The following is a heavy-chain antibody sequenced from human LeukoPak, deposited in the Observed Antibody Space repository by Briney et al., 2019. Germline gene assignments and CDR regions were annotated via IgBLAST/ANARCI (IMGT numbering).Heavy chain of an antibody. J-gene: IGHJ6*02. Sequence: GGSLRLSCAASGFTFSSYSMSWVRQAPGKGLEWVSGISGGGGTYYADSVKGRFTISRDNSKNTLYLQVNSLRAEDTAVYYCAKETGYRSSSRCYVHGMDVWGQGTTVIVSS. CDR2: ISGGGGT. D-gene: IGHD2-2*01. CDR3: AKETGYRSSSRCYVHGMDV. V-gene: IGHV3-23*01. CDR1: GFTFSSYS.